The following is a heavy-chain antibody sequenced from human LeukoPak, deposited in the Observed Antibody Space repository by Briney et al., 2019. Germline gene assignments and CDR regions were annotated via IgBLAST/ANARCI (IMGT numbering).Heavy chain of an antibody. CDR3: ARGAVVVPAANNWFDP. Sequence: LSTSSSYIYYADSVKGRFTISRDNAKNSLSLQMNSLRAEDTAVYYCARGAVVVPAANNWFDPWGQGTLVTVSS. J-gene: IGHJ5*02. D-gene: IGHD2-2*01. CDR2: LSTSSSYI. V-gene: IGHV3-21*01.